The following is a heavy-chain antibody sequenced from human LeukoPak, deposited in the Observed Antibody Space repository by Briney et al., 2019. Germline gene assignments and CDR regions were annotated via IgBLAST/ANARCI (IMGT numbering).Heavy chain of an antibody. CDR2: IYHGGST. J-gene: IGHJ4*02. D-gene: IGHD3-3*01. CDR1: GGSISSGGYY. Sequence: SQTLSLTCTVSGGSISSGGYYWSWIRQPPGKGLEWIGYIYHGGSTYYNPSLKSRVTISVDRSKNQFSLKLSSVTAADTAVYYCARGPVTIFGVVTPLDYWGQGTLVTVSS. V-gene: IGHV4-30-2*01. CDR3: ARGPVTIFGVVTPLDY.